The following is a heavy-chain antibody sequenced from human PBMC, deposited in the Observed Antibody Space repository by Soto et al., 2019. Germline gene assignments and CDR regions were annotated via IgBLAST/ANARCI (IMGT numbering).Heavy chain of an antibody. Sequence: PVEPLKVSCKGSGYSFTNYWISWVRQMPGKGLEWMGRIDPSDSYTNYSPSFQGHVTISADKSISTAYLQWSSLKASDTAMYYCAIPYYGMDVWGQGTTVTVSS. CDR1: GYSFTNYW. J-gene: IGHJ6*02. CDR3: AIPYYGMDV. CDR2: IDPSDSYT. V-gene: IGHV5-10-1*01.